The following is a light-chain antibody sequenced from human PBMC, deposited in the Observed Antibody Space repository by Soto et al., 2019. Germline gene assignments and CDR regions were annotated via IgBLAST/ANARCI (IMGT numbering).Light chain of an antibody. V-gene: IGKV1-12*01. CDR3: QQASSFPQN. Sequence: DIQMTQSPSSVSAPVGDRVTISWRASQDISKWLAWFQQKPGKAPKLLISAASTLQSGVPSRFSDSGTGTEFTPSIQSLQPDDIGTYYCQQASSFPQNFGQGTKVEIK. CDR1: QDISKW. CDR2: AAS. J-gene: IGKJ2*01.